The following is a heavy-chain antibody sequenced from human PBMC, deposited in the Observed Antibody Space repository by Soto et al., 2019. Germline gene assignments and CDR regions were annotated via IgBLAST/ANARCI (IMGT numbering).Heavy chain of an antibody. CDR3: ARVSSSWPDYYYYYGMDV. D-gene: IGHD6-13*01. V-gene: IGHV6-1*01. J-gene: IGHJ6*02. CDR2: TYYRSKWYN. Sequence: SQTLSLTCAISGDSVSSNSAAWNWIRQSPSRGLEWLGRTYYRSKWYNDYAVSVKSRITINPDTSKNQFSLQLNSVTPEDTAVYYCARVSSSWPDYYYYYGMDVWGQGTTVTVSS. CDR1: GDSVSSNSAA.